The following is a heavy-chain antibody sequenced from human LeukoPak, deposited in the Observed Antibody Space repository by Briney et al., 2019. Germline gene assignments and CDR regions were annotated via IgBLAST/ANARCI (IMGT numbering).Heavy chain of an antibody. CDR1: GGSIGSYY. D-gene: IGHD2-8*02. CDR2: IYYSGST. Sequence: PSETLSLTCTVSGGSIGSYYWSWIRQPPGKGLEWIGYIYYSGSTNYNPSLKSRVTISVDTSKNQFSLKLSSVTAADTAVYYCARVTGGDYYYYGMDVWGQGTTVTVSS. J-gene: IGHJ6*02. CDR3: ARVTGGDYYYYGMDV. V-gene: IGHV4-59*01.